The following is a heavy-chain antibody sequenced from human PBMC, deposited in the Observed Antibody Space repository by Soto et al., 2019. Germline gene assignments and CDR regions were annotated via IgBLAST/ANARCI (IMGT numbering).Heavy chain of an antibody. CDR1: GGSFNRHT. J-gene: IGHJ4*02. CDR3: ARGWGYDSTDYYYAY. Sequence: QVQLVQSGAEVRKPGSSVRVSCKASGGSFNRHTISWVRQAPGQGLEWMGGIIPIFGRANHAQKFQGRVRIIGDESTSTVYMELSSLRSDATAIYYCARGWGYDSTDYYYAYWGQGTLVIVSS. V-gene: IGHV1-69*01. D-gene: IGHD3-22*01. CDR2: IIPIFGRA.